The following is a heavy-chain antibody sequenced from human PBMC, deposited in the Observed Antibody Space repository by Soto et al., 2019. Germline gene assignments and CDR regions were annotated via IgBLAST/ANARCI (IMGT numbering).Heavy chain of an antibody. Sequence: QVQLVESGGGVVQPGRSLRLSCAASGFTFSSYGMHWVRQAPGKGLEWVAVIWYDGSNKYYADSVKGRFTISRDNSKNTLYLQMNSLRAEDTAVCYCARDYDFWYFDLWGRGTLVTVSS. CDR2: IWYDGSNK. CDR3: ARDYDFWYFDL. D-gene: IGHD3-3*01. J-gene: IGHJ2*01. CDR1: GFTFSSYG. V-gene: IGHV3-33*01.